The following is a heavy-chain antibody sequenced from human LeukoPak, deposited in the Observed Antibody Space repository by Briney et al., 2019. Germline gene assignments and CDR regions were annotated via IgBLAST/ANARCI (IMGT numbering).Heavy chain of an antibody. V-gene: IGHV1-2*02. D-gene: IGHD3-10*01. CDR2: IIPNTGGT. CDR3: ARGGYGLGSGGY. J-gene: IGHJ4*02. CDR1: GHTFTDHD. Sequence: ASVKVSCKASGHTFTDHDIHWVRRAPGQGLEWMGWIIPNTGGTSFAQKFQGRVTMTRDTSISTAYMELSSLTPDDTAVYYCARGGYGLGSGGYWGQGTLVTVSS.